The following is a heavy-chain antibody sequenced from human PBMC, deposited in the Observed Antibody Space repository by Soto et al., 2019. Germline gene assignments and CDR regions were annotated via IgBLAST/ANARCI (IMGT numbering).Heavy chain of an antibody. D-gene: IGHD6-19*01. CDR2: ISAYNGNT. Sequence: ASVKVSSKASGYTFTRYGISWVRQAPGQGLEWMGWISAYNGNTNYAQKLQGRVTMTTDTSTSTAYMELRSLRSDDTAVYYCARDALQWLVPRWFDPWGQGTLVTVSS. V-gene: IGHV1-18*01. CDR1: GYTFTRYG. CDR3: ARDALQWLVPRWFDP. J-gene: IGHJ5*02.